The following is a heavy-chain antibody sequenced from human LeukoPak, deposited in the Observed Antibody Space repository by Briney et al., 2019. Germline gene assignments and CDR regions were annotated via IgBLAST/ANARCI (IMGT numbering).Heavy chain of an antibody. J-gene: IGHJ5*02. Sequence: SETLSLTCAVYGGSFSGYYWSWIRQPPGKGLEWIGEINHSGSTNYNPSLKSRVTISVDTSKNQFSLKLSSVTAADTAVYYCARNIVVVVAAPLNWFDPWGQGTLVTVSS. CDR3: ARNIVVVVAAPLNWFDP. V-gene: IGHV4-34*01. CDR2: INHSGST. D-gene: IGHD2-15*01. CDR1: GGSFSGYY.